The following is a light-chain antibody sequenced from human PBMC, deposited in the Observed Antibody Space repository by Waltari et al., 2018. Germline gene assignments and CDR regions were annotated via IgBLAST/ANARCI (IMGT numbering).Light chain of an antibody. CDR1: GTDSGGSNY. J-gene: IGLJ2*01. V-gene: IGLV2-11*01. CDR2: DVT. CDR3: GADGGSCTVL. Sequence: QSALTQPSSVSGSPGQSVTISCTGTGTDSGGSNYVSWYQEHPGKASKVMVYDVTRRPSGGPDRFSGSKSGSTASLTISGLQAKEEADYYGADGGSCTVLFGGGTRLTV.